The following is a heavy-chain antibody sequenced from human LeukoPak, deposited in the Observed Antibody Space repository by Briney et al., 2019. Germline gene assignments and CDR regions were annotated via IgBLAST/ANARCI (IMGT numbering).Heavy chain of an antibody. V-gene: IGHV3-30*02. J-gene: IGHJ4*02. CDR2: IRYDGSNK. Sequence: GGSLRLSCAASGFTFSSYGMHWVRQAPGKGLEWVAFIRYDGSNKYYADSVKGRFTISRDNSKNTLYLQMNSLRAEDTAVYYCAKDGPIVVVPAARAASYYFDYRGQGTLVTVSS. D-gene: IGHD2-2*01. CDR3: AKDGPIVVVPAARAASYYFDY. CDR1: GFTFSSYG.